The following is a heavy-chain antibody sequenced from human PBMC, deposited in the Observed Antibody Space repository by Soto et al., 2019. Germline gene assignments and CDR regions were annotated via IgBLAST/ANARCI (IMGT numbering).Heavy chain of an antibody. CDR3: ARFGYYDFWSGYNYGMDV. CDR2: ISSSGSTI. V-gene: IGHV3-48*03. D-gene: IGHD3-3*01. CDR1: GFTFSSYE. Sequence: VGSLRLSCAASGFTFSSYEMNWVRQAPGKGLEWVSYISSSGSTIYYADSVKGRFTISRDNAKNSLYLQMNSLRAEDTAVYYCARFGYYDFWSGYNYGMDVWGQGTTVTVSS. J-gene: IGHJ6*02.